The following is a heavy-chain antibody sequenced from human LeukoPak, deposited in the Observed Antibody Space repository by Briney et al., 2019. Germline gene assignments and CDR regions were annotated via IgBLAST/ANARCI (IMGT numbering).Heavy chain of an antibody. V-gene: IGHV1-8*01. Sequence: ASVKVSCKASGYTFTTYDINWVRQAPGHGLEWMGWMNPKSDNTGYAQKFQGRVTMTRNTSISTAYMELSSLRSEDTAVCYCVRGHSGDFDYWGPGTLVSVSS. CDR3: VRGHSGDFDY. CDR2: MNPKSDNT. J-gene: IGHJ4*02. CDR1: GYTFTTYD. D-gene: IGHD5-12*01.